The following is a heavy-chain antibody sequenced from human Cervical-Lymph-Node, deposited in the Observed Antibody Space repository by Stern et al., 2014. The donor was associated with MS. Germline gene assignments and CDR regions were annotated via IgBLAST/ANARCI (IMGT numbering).Heavy chain of an antibody. Sequence: VQLVESGAEVKKPGASVKVSCKVSGYTLTELSMHWVRQAPGKGLEWLGGFDPEDGETIYAQKFQGRVTMTEDTSTDTAYMELSSLRSEDTAVYYCATVGGGSYSVPFFDYWGQGTLVTVSS. CDR2: FDPEDGET. CDR3: ATVGGGSYSVPFFDY. D-gene: IGHD1-26*01. V-gene: IGHV1-24*01. J-gene: IGHJ4*02. CDR1: GYTLTELS.